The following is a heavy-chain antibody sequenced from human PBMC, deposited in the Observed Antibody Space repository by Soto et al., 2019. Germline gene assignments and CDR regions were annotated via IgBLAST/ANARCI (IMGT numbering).Heavy chain of an antibody. CDR2: ISYDGNNT. CDR3: AKGAGDRLSLGMDV. V-gene: IGHV3-30*18. J-gene: IGHJ6*02. D-gene: IGHD1-26*01. Sequence: QVQLVESGGGVVQPGWSLRLSCAASGFSMSDYGMEWVRQAPGKGLEWVALISYDGNNTYYADSVKGRFTISRDNSKDTLFLQMTGLRAEDTAVYYCAKGAGDRLSLGMDVWGQGTTVTVSS. CDR1: GFSMSDYG.